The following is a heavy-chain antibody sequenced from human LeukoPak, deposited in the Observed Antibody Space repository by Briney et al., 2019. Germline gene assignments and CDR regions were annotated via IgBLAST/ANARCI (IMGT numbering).Heavy chain of an antibody. J-gene: IGHJ6*03. D-gene: IGHD3-16*01. CDR3: AREVTPRGSYYMDV. Sequence: GGSLRLSCAASGFTFSSYAMSWVRQAPGKGLEWVSAISGSGGSTYYADSVKGRFTISRDNSKNTLYLQMNSLRAEDTAVYYCAREVTPRGSYYMDVWGKGTTVTVS. CDR1: GFTFSSYA. CDR2: ISGSGGST. V-gene: IGHV3-23*01.